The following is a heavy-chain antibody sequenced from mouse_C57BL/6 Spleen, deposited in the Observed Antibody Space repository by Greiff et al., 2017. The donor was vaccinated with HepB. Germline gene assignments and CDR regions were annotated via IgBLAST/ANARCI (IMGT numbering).Heavy chain of an antibody. D-gene: IGHD4-1*01. CDR2: IHPNSGST. CDR3: ARSNWDGGFDY. CDR1: GYTFTSYW. Sequence: VQLQQPGAELVKPGASVKLSCKASGYTFTSYWMHWVKQRPGQDLEWIGMIHPNSGSTNYNEKFKSKATLTVDKSSSTAYMQLSSLTSEDSAVYYCARSNWDGGFDYWGQGTTLTVSS. J-gene: IGHJ2*01. V-gene: IGHV1-64*01.